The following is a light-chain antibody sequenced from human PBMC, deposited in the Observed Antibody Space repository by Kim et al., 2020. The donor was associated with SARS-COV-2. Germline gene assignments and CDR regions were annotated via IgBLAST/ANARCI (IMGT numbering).Light chain of an antibody. CDR3: QSYDHSLSDV. CDR1: SSNIGAGYD. V-gene: IGLV1-40*01. Sequence: QSVLTQPPSVSGAPGQRVIISCTGSSSNIGAGYDVHWYQQLPGTAPKLLIYGNTNRPSGVPDRFSGSRSGTSASLAITGLQAEDEAHYYCQSYDHSLSDVFGTATKVTVL. CDR2: GNT. J-gene: IGLJ1*01.